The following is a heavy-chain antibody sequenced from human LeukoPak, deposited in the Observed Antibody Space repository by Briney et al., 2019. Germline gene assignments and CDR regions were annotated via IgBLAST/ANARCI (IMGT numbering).Heavy chain of an antibody. Sequence: GGSLRLSCAASGFTFSSYWMHWVRHAPGKGLVWVSRLNSDGSSTSYADSVKGRFTISRDNAKNTLYLQMNSLRAEDTAVYYCAREHELYSRGYPFFDYWGQGTLVTVSS. CDR2: LNSDGSST. CDR1: GFTFSSYW. V-gene: IGHV3-74*01. D-gene: IGHD6-25*01. J-gene: IGHJ4*02. CDR3: AREHELYSRGYPFFDY.